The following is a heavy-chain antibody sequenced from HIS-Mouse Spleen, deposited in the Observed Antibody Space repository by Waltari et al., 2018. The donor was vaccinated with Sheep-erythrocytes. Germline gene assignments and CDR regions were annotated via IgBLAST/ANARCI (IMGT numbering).Heavy chain of an antibody. CDR2: ITPIRGKA. J-gene: IGHJ4*02. CDR1: GGTFSSYA. CDR3: AQTGATTPHFDY. Sequence: QVQLVQSGAEVKKPGSSVRVSCKASGGTFSSYAISWVRQAQGKGLEWMGRITPIRGKANYAKTFQGRVTITADKSTSTAYMELSSLRSEDTAVYYCAQTGATTPHFDYWGQGTLVTVSS. D-gene: IGHD1-26*01. V-gene: IGHV1-69*04.